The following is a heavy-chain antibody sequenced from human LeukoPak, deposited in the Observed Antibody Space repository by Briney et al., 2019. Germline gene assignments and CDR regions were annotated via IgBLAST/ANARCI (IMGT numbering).Heavy chain of an antibody. CDR2: IYYSGST. J-gene: IGHJ5*02. V-gene: IGHV4-61*01. D-gene: IGHD6-13*01. CDR3: ARGYSSIRGWFDP. CDR1: GGSVSSGSYY. Sequence: NPSETLSLTCTVSGGSVSSGSYYWNWIRQPPGKGLEWIGYIYYSGSTNYNPSLNSRVTISLDTSKNQFSLKLSSVTAADTAVFYCARGYSSIRGWFDPWGQGIPVTVSS.